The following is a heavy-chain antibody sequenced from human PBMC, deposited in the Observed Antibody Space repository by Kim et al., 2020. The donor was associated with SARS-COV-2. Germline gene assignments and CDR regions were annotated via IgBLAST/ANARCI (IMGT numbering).Heavy chain of an antibody. J-gene: IGHJ4*02. V-gene: IGHV1-3*01. CDR2: INAGNGNT. Sequence: ASVKVSCKASGYTFTSYAMHWVRQAPGQRLEWMGWINAGNGNTKYSQKFQGRVTITRDTSASTAYMELSSLRSEDTAVYYCARSVGSMIVVVPPRLWGQGTLVTVSS. CDR1: GYTFTSYA. CDR3: ARSVGSMIVVVPPRL. D-gene: IGHD3-22*01.